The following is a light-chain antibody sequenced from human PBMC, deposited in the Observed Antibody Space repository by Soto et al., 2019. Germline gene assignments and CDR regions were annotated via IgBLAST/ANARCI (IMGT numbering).Light chain of an antibody. CDR2: DVS. CDR1: SSDVGGYNS. CDR3: CSYAGSYTLV. J-gene: IGLJ3*02. V-gene: IGLV2-11*01. Sequence: QSVLTQPRSVSGSPGQLVTISCTGTSSDVGGYNSVSWYQQYPGKAPKFMIYDVSKRPSGVPDRFSGSKSGNTASLTISGLQAEDEADYYCCSYAGSYTLVFGGGTKLTVL.